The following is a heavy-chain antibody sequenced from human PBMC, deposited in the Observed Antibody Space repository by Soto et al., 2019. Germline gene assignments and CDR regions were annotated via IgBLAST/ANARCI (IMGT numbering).Heavy chain of an antibody. Sequence: PSETLSLTCAVYGGSFSGYYWSWIRQPPGKGQEWIGEINHSGSTNYNPSLKSRVTISVDTPTNQFSLKLSSVTAAATAVYYCAREEGIRYYYYGMHVWGKGTTVTV. CDR3: AREEGIRYYYYGMHV. V-gene: IGHV4-34*01. CDR2: INHSGST. D-gene: IGHD1-20*01. J-gene: IGHJ6*04. CDR1: GGSFSGYY.